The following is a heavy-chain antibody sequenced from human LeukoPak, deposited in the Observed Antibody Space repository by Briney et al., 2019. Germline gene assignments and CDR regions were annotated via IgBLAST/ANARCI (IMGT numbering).Heavy chain of an antibody. D-gene: IGHD3-10*01. CDR2: IYHSGST. Sequence: PSETLSLTCAVSGGSISSSNWWSWVRQPPGKGLEWIGEIYHSGSTNYNPSLKSRVTISVDKSKNQFSLKLSSVTAADTAVYYCARDLVLWFGRMSLAWFDPWGQGTLVTVSS. J-gene: IGHJ5*02. CDR3: ARDLVLWFGRMSLAWFDP. CDR1: GGSISSSNW. V-gene: IGHV4-4*02.